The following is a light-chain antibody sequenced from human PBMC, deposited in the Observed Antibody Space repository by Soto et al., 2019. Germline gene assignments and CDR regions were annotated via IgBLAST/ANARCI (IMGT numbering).Light chain of an antibody. J-gene: IGKJ5*01. CDR2: GAS. CDR1: QSISSY. CDR3: QHSYRTPT. Sequence: DIQMTQSPSSLSVSVVDRDTITCRASQSISSYLNLYKQKPGKAPKLLIYGASTLQSGVPSRFSGSGSGTDYTLTIRSLKPDDFATEYCQHSYRTPTFGQGTRLDIK. V-gene: IGKV1-39*01.